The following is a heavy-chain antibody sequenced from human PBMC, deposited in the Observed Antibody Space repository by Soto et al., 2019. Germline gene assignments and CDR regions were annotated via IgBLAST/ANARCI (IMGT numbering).Heavy chain of an antibody. CDR1: GFTGSNNY. D-gene: IGHD1-1*01. Sequence: QLVASGGGLVQPGGSLRLSCAASGFTGSNNYLRWVRQAPGKGLEWVSLIYSGGDTYYADSVKGRFTISRDNSKNTLYLQMNSLRAEDTAVYYCARDGTYNWVGGQGILVTVSS. V-gene: IGHV3-66*01. J-gene: IGHJ4*02. CDR2: IYSGGDT. CDR3: ARDGTYNWV.